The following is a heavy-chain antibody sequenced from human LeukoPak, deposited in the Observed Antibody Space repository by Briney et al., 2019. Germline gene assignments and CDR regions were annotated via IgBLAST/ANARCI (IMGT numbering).Heavy chain of an antibody. D-gene: IGHD2-15*01. CDR2: ISVYNGNT. Sequence: GASVKASCKASGYTFASFGVSWVRQAPGQGLEWMAWISVYNGNTNIAQKFQGRVTVTTDTSTNTAYMELRSLRSDDTAVYYCARDIVVVVGSFYYGMDVWGQGTTVTVSS. CDR3: ARDIVVVVGSFYYGMDV. CDR1: GYTFASFG. J-gene: IGHJ6*02. V-gene: IGHV1-18*01.